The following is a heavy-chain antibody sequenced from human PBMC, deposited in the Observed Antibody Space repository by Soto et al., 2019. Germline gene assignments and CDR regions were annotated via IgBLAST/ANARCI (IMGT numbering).Heavy chain of an antibody. J-gene: IGHJ4*02. V-gene: IGHV3-30*18. Sequence: ESGGGVVQPGRSLRLSCAASGFTFSSYGMHWVRQAPGKGLEWVAVISYDGSNKYYADSVKGRFTISRDNSKNTLYLQMNSLRAEDTAVYYCAKDRRPAYFDYWGQGTLVTVSS. CDR1: GFTFSSYG. CDR3: AKDRRPAYFDY. CDR2: ISYDGSNK.